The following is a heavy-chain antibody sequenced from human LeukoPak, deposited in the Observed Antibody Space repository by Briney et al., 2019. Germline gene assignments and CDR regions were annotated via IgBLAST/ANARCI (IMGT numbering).Heavy chain of an antibody. J-gene: IGHJ3*02. CDR2: IKEDGTAK. CDR3: TRDSGYNAFDI. V-gene: IGHV3-7*01. CDR1: GFTFSSYS. D-gene: IGHD5-12*01. Sequence: GGSLRLSCAASGFTFSSYSMNWVRQAPGKGLEWVGSIKEDGTAKNYVVSVRGRFTISRDNAKNSLYLQMNSLRGEDTAVYYCTRDSGYNAFDIWGQGTMVTVSS.